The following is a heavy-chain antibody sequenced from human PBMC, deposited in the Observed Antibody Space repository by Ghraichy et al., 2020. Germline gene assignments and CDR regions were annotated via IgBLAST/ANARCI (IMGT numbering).Heavy chain of an antibody. CDR1: GGSISSYY. CDR2: IYYSGST. V-gene: IGHV4-59*08. D-gene: IGHD3-22*01. J-gene: IGHJ4*02. Sequence: SETLSLTCTVSGGSISSYYWSWIRQPPGKGLEWIGYIYYSGSTNYNPSLKSRVTISVDTSKNQFSLKLSSVTAADTAVYYCASANHSDRSGYSFDDWGQGTLVTVSS. CDR3: ASANHSDRSGYSFDD.